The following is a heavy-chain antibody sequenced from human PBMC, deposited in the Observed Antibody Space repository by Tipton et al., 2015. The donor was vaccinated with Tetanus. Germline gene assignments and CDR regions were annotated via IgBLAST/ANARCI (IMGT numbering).Heavy chain of an antibody. CDR3: AGTVAGTDY. D-gene: IGHD6-19*01. Sequence: TLSLTCTVSGGSISSYYWSWIRQPPGKGLEWIGYIYYSGSTKYNPSLKSRVTISVDTSKNQFSLKLSSVTAADTAVCYCAGTVAGTDYWGQGTLVTVSS. J-gene: IGHJ4*02. CDR1: GGSISSYY. V-gene: IGHV4-59*08. CDR2: IYYSGST.